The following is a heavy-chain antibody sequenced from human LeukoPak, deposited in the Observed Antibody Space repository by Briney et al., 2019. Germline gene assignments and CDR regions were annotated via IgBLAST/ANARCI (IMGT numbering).Heavy chain of an antibody. Sequence: ASVKVSCKASGYTFTSYGISWVRQAPGQGLEWMGWISAYNGNTNYAQKLQGRVTMTTDTSTSTAYMELRSLRSDDTAVYYRARDWGYSYGFYYYYYMDVWGKGTTVTVSS. CDR1: GYTFTSYG. CDR2: ISAYNGNT. V-gene: IGHV1-18*01. J-gene: IGHJ6*03. D-gene: IGHD5-18*01. CDR3: ARDWGYSYGFYYYYYMDV.